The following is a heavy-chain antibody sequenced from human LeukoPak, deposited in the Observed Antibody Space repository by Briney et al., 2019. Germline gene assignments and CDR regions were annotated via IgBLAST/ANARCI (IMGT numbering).Heavy chain of an antibody. D-gene: IGHD2-15*01. CDR2: INSDGSST. CDR1: GFTFSSYW. Sequence: GGSLRLPCAASGFTFSSYWMHWVRQAPGKGLVWVSRINSDGSSTSYADSVKGRFTISRDNAKNTLYLQMNSLRAEDTAVYYCARVGCSGGSCYDWFDPWGQGTLVTVSS. CDR3: ARVGCSGGSCYDWFDP. V-gene: IGHV3-74*01. J-gene: IGHJ5*02.